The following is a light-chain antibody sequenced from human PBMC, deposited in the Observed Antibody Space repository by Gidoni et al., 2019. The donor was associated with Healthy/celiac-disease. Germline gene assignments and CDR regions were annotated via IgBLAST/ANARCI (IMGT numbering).Light chain of an antibody. Sequence: EIVLTQSPATLSSSPGERATLSCRASQSVSSYLAWYQQKPGQAPRLLIYGASNRATGIPARFSGSGSGTDFTLTISSLEPEDFAVYYCQQRSNWPKTFGQGTKLEIK. CDR1: QSVSSY. V-gene: IGKV3-11*01. CDR2: GAS. J-gene: IGKJ2*01. CDR3: QQRSNWPKT.